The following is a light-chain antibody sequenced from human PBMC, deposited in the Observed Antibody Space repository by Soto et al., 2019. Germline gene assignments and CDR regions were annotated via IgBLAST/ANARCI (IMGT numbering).Light chain of an antibody. CDR2: GAS. J-gene: IGKJ1*01. V-gene: IGKV3-20*01. CDR3: QQYGSSGT. CDR1: QDISSY. Sequence: TQSPSSLSASVGDRVTITCQASQDISSYLAWYQQKPGQAPRLLIYGASNRATGIPDRFSGSGSGTDFTLTISRLEPEDFAVYYCQQYGSSGTFGQGTKVDIK.